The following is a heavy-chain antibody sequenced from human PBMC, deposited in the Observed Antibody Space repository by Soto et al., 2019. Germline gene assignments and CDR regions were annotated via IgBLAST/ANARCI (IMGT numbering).Heavy chain of an antibody. CDR3: ARVPTYYQAIIGYQPFHP. Sequence: QVQLQESGPGLVEPSQTLSLICTVSGASIISDGYYWTWIRQHPGKGLEWLGSIHYSGGATYSPSHNTSLKSRIAISVDTSKRLFSLKLSSVRAADTAVYYCARVPTYYQAIIGYQPFHPWGQGTLVTVSS. V-gene: IGHV4-31*03. CDR1: GASIISDGYY. CDR2: IHYSGGATYSP. D-gene: IGHD3-22*01. J-gene: IGHJ5*02.